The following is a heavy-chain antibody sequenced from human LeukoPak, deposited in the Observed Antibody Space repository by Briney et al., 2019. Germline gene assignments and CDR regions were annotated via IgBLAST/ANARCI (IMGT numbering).Heavy chain of an antibody. V-gene: IGHV1-69*13. CDR1: GGTFSSYA. CDR2: IIPIFGTA. J-gene: IGHJ4*02. CDR3: ATRDYYDSSGYYHWYYFDY. D-gene: IGHD3-22*01. Sequence: ASVKVSCKASGGTFSSYAISWVRQAPGQGLEWMGGIIPIFGTANYAQKSQGRVTITADESTSTAYMELSSLRSEDTAVYYCATRDYYDSSGYYHWYYFDYWGQGTLVTVSS.